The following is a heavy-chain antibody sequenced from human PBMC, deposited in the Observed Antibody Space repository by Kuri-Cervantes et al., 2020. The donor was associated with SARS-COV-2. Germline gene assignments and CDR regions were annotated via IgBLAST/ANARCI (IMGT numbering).Heavy chain of an antibody. CDR3: ARGGSYLDY. CDR2: ISPSFTYI. Sequence: GASLEISCAASGFTFSNYTMTWVRQAPGKGLEWVSAISPSFTYIYYADSVKGRFTISRDNAKNSLLRQMNSLRAEDTAVYYCARGGSYLDYWGQGTLVTVSS. V-gene: IGHV3-21*01. D-gene: IGHD1-26*01. CDR1: GFTFSNYT. J-gene: IGHJ4*02.